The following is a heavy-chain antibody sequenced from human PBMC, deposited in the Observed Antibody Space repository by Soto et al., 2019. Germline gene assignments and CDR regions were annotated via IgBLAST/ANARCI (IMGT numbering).Heavy chain of an antibody. CDR1: GFTFSSYA. Sequence: QVQLVESGGGVVQPGRSLRLSCAASGFTFSSYAMHWVRQAPGKGLEWVAVISYDGSNKYYADSVKSRFTISRDNSKNTLYLQMNSLRAEDTAVYYCARPGGAYGAQSHYFDYWGQGTLVTVSS. V-gene: IGHV3-30-3*01. CDR2: ISYDGSNK. D-gene: IGHD4-17*01. CDR3: ARPGGAYGAQSHYFDY. J-gene: IGHJ4*02.